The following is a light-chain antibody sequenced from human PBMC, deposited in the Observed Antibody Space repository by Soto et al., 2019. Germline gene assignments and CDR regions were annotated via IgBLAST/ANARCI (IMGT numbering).Light chain of an antibody. CDR2: EVS. Sequence: EIVMTQTPLSLSVTPGQSASISCRSSQTLLHSNGKSYLYWYLQKAGQAPQLLIYEVSKRFSGVTDRFSGSGAGTDFTLKISRVEAEDVGVYYCLQSLQFPLTFGGGTKVEIK. V-gene: IGKV2D-29*01. J-gene: IGKJ4*01. CDR1: QTLLHSNGKSY. CDR3: LQSLQFPLT.